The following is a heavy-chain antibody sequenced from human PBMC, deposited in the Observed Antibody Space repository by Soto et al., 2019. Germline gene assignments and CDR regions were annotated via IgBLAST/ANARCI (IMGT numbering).Heavy chain of an antibody. CDR2: ISYDGSNK. J-gene: IGHJ5*02. Sequence: QVQLVESGGGVVQPGRSLRLSCAACGFTFSSYAMHWVRQAPGKGLEWVAVISYDGSNKYYADSVKGRFTISRDNSKNTLYLQMNSLRAEDTAVYYCARDPGWKGNNWFDPWGQGTLVTVSS. V-gene: IGHV3-30-3*01. D-gene: IGHD1-1*01. CDR3: ARDPGWKGNNWFDP. CDR1: GFTFSSYA.